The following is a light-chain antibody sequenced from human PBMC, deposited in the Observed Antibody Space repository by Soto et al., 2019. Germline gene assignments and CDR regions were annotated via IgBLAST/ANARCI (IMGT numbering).Light chain of an antibody. CDR1: QSIGSK. CDR2: GAS. J-gene: IGKJ4*01. V-gene: IGKV3-15*01. CDR3: QQYDNWPST. Sequence: EIVMTQSPATLSVSPGERATLSCRASQSIGSKLAWYQQKPGQAPRLLIYGASNRATGIPARFGGSGSGTEFTLTISSLQSEDFAVYSCQQYDNWPSTFGGGTKVEI.